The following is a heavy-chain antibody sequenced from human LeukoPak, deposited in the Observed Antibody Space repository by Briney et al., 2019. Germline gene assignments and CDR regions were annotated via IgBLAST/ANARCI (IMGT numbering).Heavy chain of an antibody. CDR1: GDSITSYY. D-gene: IGHD2-8*01. V-gene: IGHV4-59*01. CDR2: IYYSGST. Sequence: SETLSLTCTVSGDSITSYYWSWIRQPPGKGLEWIGYIYYSGSTNYNPSLKSRVTISVDTSKNQFSLKLSSVTAADTAVYYCARTRGYCTNGVCWTNYYYYYMDVWGKGTTVTVSS. J-gene: IGHJ6*03. CDR3: ARTRGYCTNGVCWTNYYYYYMDV.